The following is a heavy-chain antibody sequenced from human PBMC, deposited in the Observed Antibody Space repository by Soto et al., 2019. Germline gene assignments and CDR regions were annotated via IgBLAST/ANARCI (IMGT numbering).Heavy chain of an antibody. J-gene: IGHJ5*02. CDR2: INAGNGDT. V-gene: IGHV1-3*05. CDR3: ARDNCSGDSCYLNWFDP. D-gene: IGHD2-15*01. Sequence: QVQLVQSGAEEKKPGASVKVSCKASGYTFNSDAMHWVRQAPGQRLEWMGWINAGNGDTKYSQKFQGRVTITRDTSASTAYMELSSLRSEDTAVYYCARDNCSGDSCYLNWFDPWGQGTLVTVSS. CDR1: GYTFNSDA.